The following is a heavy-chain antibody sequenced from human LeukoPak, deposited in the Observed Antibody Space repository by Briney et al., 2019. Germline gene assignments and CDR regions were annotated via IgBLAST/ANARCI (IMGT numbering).Heavy chain of an antibody. J-gene: IGHJ6*03. CDR1: GGSFSGYY. D-gene: IGHD3-9*01. Sequence: SETLSLTCAVYGGSFSGYYWNWIRQPPGKGLEWIGEINHSGSTNYNPSLKSRVTISVDTSKNLFSLKLSSVTAADTAVYYCARRPNYDILTGPYYYYYYMDVWGKGTTVTISS. CDR2: INHSGST. V-gene: IGHV4-34*01. CDR3: ARRPNYDILTGPYYYYYYMDV.